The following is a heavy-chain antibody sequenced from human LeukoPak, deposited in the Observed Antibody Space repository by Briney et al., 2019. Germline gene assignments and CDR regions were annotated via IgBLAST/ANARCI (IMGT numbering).Heavy chain of an antibody. CDR3: ARDTSFNHGTHYGMDV. CDR2: VSGSDSYT. V-gene: IGHV3-23*01. J-gene: IGHJ6*02. CDR1: GFTFSNYA. D-gene: IGHD6-13*01. Sequence: PGGSLRLSCAASGFTFSNYAMNWVRQSPGKGLEWVSGVSGSDSYTYFADSVKGRFTISRDNSRNTLYLQMNSLRAEDTAVYYCARDTSFNHGTHYGMDVWGQGTTVTVSS.